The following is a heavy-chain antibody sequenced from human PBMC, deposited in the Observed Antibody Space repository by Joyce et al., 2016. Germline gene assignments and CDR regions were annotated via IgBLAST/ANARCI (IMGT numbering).Heavy chain of an antibody. V-gene: IGHV4-30-4*01. CDR3: ACSLGYYGSGSFDY. CDR2: IYYSGST. J-gene: IGHJ4*02. CDR1: GGSISSGDYY. D-gene: IGHD3-10*01. Sequence: QVQLQESGPGLVKPSQTLSLTCTVSGGSISSGDYYWSWIRQPTGKGLEWIGSIYYSGSTYYNPSLKSRVTISVDTSKNQFSLKLGSVTAADTAVYYCACSLGYYGSGSFDYWGQGTLVTVSS.